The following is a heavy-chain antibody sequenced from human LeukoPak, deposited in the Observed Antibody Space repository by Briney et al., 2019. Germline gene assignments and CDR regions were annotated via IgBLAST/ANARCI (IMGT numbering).Heavy chain of an antibody. CDR3: ATQEGRFWSGYPGNYFDY. V-gene: IGHV1-24*01. D-gene: IGHD3-3*01. J-gene: IGHJ4*02. CDR2: FDPEDGET. Sequence: ASVKVSCKVSGYTLTELSMHWVRQAPGKGLEWMGGFDPEDGETIYAQKFQGRVTMIEDTSTDTAYMELSSLRSEDTAVYYCATQEGRFWSGYPGNYFDYWGQGTLVTVSS. CDR1: GYTLTELS.